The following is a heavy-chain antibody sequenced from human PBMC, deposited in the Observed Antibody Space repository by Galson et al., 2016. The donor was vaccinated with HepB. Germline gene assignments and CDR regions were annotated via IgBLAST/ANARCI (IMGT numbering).Heavy chain of an antibody. CDR3: AKYYYDSSGYYYFDY. V-gene: IGHV1-18*01. Sequence: SVKVSCKASGYTFTSYGISWVRQAPGQGLEWMGWISAYNGNTNYAQKLQGRVTMTTDTSTSTAYMELRSLRSDDTAVYYCAKYYYDSSGYYYFDYWGQGTLVTVSS. CDR1: GYTFTSYG. D-gene: IGHD3-22*01. CDR2: ISAYNGNT. J-gene: IGHJ4*02.